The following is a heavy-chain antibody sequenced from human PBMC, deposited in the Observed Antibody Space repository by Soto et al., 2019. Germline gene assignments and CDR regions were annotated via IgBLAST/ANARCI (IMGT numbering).Heavy chain of an antibody. CDR3: ARTRWSGYFLSRVYYMDV. Sequence: QVHLVQSGAEVKKPGASVKVSCKSSNYTFTSYGMSWVRQAPGQGLEWMGWISTSNGNTNYAQKVQGRVTMTTDTSTSTAYMELRSLISDDTAVYYCARTRWSGYFLSRVYYMDVWGKGTTVTVSS. D-gene: IGHD3-3*01. CDR2: ISTSNGNT. V-gene: IGHV1-18*01. CDR1: NYTFTSYG. J-gene: IGHJ6*03.